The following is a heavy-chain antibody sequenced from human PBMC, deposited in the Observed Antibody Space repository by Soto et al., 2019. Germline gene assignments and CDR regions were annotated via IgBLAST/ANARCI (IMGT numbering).Heavy chain of an antibody. J-gene: IGHJ4*02. Sequence: GESLKISCKASGYSFTNYWIGWVRQMPGKGLEWMGTIYPGDSDTRYSPSFQGQVTFSVDKSINTAYLHWTSLKASDTAIYYCAIQHPLDSSAWYNWGQGTMLIVSS. V-gene: IGHV5-51*01. CDR1: GYSFTNYW. CDR3: AIQHPLDSSAWYN. CDR2: IYPGDSDT. D-gene: IGHD6-19*01.